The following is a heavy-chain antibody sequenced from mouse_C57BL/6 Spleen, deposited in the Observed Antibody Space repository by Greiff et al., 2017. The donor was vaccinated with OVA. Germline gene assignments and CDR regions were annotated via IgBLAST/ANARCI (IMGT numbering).Heavy chain of an antibody. CDR1: GYTFTDYN. J-gene: IGHJ4*01. Sequence: VQLQQSGPELVKPGASVKIPCKASGYTFTDYNMDWVKQSHGKSLEWIGDINPNNGGTIYNQKFKGKATLTVDKSSSTAYMELRSLTSEDTAVYYCARRAREGYAMDYWGQGTSVTVSS. CDR3: ARRAREGYAMDY. V-gene: IGHV1-18*01. D-gene: IGHD3-3*01. CDR2: INPNNGGT.